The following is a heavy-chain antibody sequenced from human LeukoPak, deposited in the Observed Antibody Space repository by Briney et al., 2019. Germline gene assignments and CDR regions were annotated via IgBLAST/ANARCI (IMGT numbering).Heavy chain of an antibody. V-gene: IGHV3-48*01. CDR2: ISSSSSTI. Sequence: GGSLRLSCAASGFTFSSYSMNWVRQAPGKGLEWVSYISSSSSTIYYADSVKGRFTISRDNAKNSLYLQMNSLRAEDTAVYYCARDRNSYGYLNWFDPWGQGTLVTVSS. D-gene: IGHD5-18*01. J-gene: IGHJ5*02. CDR3: ARDRNSYGYLNWFDP. CDR1: GFTFSSYS.